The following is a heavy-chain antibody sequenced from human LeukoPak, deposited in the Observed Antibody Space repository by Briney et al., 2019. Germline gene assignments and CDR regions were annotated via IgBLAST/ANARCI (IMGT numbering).Heavy chain of an antibody. D-gene: IGHD2-15*01. CDR2: INPNTGDT. CDR1: GYTFTAYY. V-gene: IGHV1-2*02. CDR3: ASYPRYVSTPPFDY. Sequence: ASVKVSCKASGYTFTAYYMHWVRQAPGQGPDWMGWINPNTGDTKHAQKFQGRVTMTRDTTISTAYLELSRLTSDDTAVYYCASYPRYVSTPPFDYWGQGTLVTVSS. J-gene: IGHJ4*02.